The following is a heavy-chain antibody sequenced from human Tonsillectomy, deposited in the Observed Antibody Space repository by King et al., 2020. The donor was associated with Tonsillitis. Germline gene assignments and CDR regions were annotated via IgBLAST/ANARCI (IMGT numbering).Heavy chain of an antibody. V-gene: IGHV3-33*05. CDR3: TRGDACSGGSCHSYGMDV. CDR2: ISYDGSNK. D-gene: IGHD2-15*01. J-gene: IGHJ6*02. Sequence: VQLVESGGGVVQPGRSLRLSCAASGFTFSNYDMHWVRQAPGKGLEWVAVISYDGSNKYYAESVKGRFTISRDNSKNTLFLQMNSLRVEDTAVYYCTRGDACSGGSCHSYGMDVWGQGTTVTVSS. CDR1: GFTFSNYD.